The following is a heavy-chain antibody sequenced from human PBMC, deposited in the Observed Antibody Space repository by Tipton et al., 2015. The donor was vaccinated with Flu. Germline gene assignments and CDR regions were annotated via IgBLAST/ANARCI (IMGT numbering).Heavy chain of an antibody. J-gene: IGHJ5*01. CDR1: GGSISSSSHY. D-gene: IGHD3-16*01. Sequence: TLSLTCTVSGGSISSSSHYWGWIRQAPGRGLEWVRSIYYTGYPYYNSSLKSRLAMSIDTSKKQFSLRLSSVTAADTAVYYCAKVLFGWVESWAQGTLITVSS. V-gene: IGHV4-39*07. CDR3: AKVLFGWVES. CDR2: IYYTGYP.